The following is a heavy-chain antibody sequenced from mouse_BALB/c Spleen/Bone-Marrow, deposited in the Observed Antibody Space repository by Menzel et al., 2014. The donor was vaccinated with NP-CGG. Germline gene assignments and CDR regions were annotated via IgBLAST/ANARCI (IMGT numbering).Heavy chain of an antibody. Sequence: VQQQQSGAELAKPGASVKMSCKASGYTFTSYWMHWVKQRPGQGLEWIGYINPSTGYTEYNQKFKDKATLTADKSSSTVYMQLSSLISEDSAVYYCARYDYDDWFAYWGQGTLVTVSA. CDR3: ARYDYDDWFAY. V-gene: IGHV1-7*01. J-gene: IGHJ3*01. D-gene: IGHD2-4*01. CDR2: INPSTGYT. CDR1: GYTFTSYW.